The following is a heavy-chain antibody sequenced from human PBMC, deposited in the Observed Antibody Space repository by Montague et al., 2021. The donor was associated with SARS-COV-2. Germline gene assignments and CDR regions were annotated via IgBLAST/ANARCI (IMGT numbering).Heavy chain of an antibody. CDR3: ARGKYDYVWGSYRYGFDY. V-gene: IGHV3-7*01. CDR1: GFTFSSYW. CDR2: IKQDGSEK. J-gene: IGHJ4*02. D-gene: IGHD3-16*02. Sequence: SLRLSCAASGFTFSSYWMSWVRQAPGKGLEWVANIKQDGSEKYYVDSVKGRFTISRDNAKNSLYLQMNSLRAEDTAVYYCARGKYDYVWGSYRYGFDYRGQGTLVTVSS.